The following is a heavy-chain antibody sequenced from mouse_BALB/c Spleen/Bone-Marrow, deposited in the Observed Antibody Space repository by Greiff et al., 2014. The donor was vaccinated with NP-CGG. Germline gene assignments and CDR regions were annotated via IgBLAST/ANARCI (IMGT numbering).Heavy chain of an antibody. J-gene: IGHJ1*01. Sequence: VQLQQSGAELVKPGASVKLPCTASGFNIKDTYLHWVKQRPEQGLDWIGRIDPAIFTKYDPKFQGKATIIADTSSNTAYLRLSSLTSEDTAVYYCASYRYGWYFDVWGAGTTVTVSS. CDR3: ASYRYGWYFDV. V-gene: IGHV14-3*02. CDR1: GFNIKDTY. D-gene: IGHD2-14*01. CDR2: IDPAIFT.